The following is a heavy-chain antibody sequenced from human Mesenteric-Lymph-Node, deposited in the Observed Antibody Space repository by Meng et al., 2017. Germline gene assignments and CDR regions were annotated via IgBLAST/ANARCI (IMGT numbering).Heavy chain of an antibody. CDR2: IKSKTDCVTT. CDR1: GLTYHNAW. Sequence: GESCVRMFKPWVDLSLSFSASGLTYHNAWLSQVRQAPGKGLEWVCRIKSKTDCVTTDYAAPVKGRFTISSDDSKNTLYLQMNSLKTEDTAVYYCTTVHSSGWGGQGTLVTVSS. CDR3: TTVHSSGW. J-gene: IGHJ4*02. D-gene: IGHD6-19*01. V-gene: IGHV3-15*01.